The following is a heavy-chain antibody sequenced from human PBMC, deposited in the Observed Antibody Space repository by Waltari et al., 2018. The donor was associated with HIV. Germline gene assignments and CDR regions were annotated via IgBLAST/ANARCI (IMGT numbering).Heavy chain of an antibody. Sequence: QVQLVQSGAEVKKPGASVKVSCKASGCTITGYFLHWVRQAPGQGLEWMGRLNPSSGKTNYAQKFQGRVTMTSDTSINTAYMELSSLRSDNTAVYYCARDIGPFNNRGQGTLVTVSS. J-gene: IGHJ4*02. CDR2: LNPSSGKT. V-gene: IGHV1-2*06. CDR1: GCTITGYF. D-gene: IGHD1-1*01. CDR3: ARDIGPFNN.